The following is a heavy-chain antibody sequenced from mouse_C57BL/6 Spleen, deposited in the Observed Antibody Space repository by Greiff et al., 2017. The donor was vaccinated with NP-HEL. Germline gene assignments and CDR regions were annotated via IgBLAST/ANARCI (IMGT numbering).Heavy chain of an antibody. CDR3: AREEDWDLDY. CDR1: GYTFTDYY. V-gene: IGHV1-26*01. Sequence: VQLQQSGPELVKPGASVKISCKASGYTFTDYYMNWVKQSHGKSLEWIGDINPNNGGTSYNQKFKGKATLTVDKSSSTAYMELRSLTSEDSAVYYCAREEDWDLDYWGQGTTLTVSS. J-gene: IGHJ2*01. D-gene: IGHD4-1*01. CDR2: INPNNGGT.